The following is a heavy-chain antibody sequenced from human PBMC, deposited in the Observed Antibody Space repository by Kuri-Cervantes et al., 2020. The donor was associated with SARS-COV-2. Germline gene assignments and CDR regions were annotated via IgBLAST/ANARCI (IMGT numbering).Heavy chain of an antibody. CDR1: GGSISSGSYY. D-gene: IGHD4-11*01. V-gene: IGHV4-61*01. J-gene: IGHJ6*02. Sequence: SETLSLTCTVSGGSISSGSYYWSWIRQPPGKGLEWIGYIYYSGSTNYNPSLKSRVTMSVDTSKNQFSLKLSSVTAADTAVYYCARDSAGNYKSYYYYYGMDVWGQGTTVTVSS. CDR2: IYYSGST. CDR3: ARDSAGNYKSYYYYYGMDV.